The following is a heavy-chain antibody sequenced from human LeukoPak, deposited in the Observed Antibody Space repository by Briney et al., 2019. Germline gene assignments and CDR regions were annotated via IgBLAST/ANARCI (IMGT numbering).Heavy chain of an antibody. V-gene: IGHV3-30-3*02. CDR2: ISFDGSNK. D-gene: IGHD3-3*01. CDR1: GFTFSSYA. CDR3: AKIPTYYDFWSGLTFDY. Sequence: GGSLRLSCAASGFTFSSYAMHWVRQAPGKGLEWVAVISFDGSNKYYADSVKGRFTISRDNSKNMLYLLMNSLRAEDTAVYYRAKIPTYYDFWSGLTFDYWGQGTLVTVSS. J-gene: IGHJ4*02.